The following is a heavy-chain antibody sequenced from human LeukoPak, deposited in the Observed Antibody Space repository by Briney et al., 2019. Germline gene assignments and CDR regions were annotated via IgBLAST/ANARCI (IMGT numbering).Heavy chain of an antibody. CDR2: IYYSGST. CDR3: ARGVLQLVRDAFDI. Sequence: PSETLSLTCTVSGGSISSYYWSWIRQPPGKGLEWIGYIYYSGSTNYNPSLKSRVTISVDTSKNQFSLKLSSVTAADTAVYYCARGVLQLVRDAFDIWGQGTMVTVSS. D-gene: IGHD6-13*01. CDR1: GGSISSYY. V-gene: IGHV4-59*01. J-gene: IGHJ3*02.